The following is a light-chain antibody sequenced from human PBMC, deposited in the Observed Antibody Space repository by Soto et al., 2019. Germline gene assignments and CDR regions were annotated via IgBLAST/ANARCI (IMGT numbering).Light chain of an antibody. CDR3: SSHTTTSAPDI. CDR1: SSDVGAYNY. CDR2: DVT. J-gene: IGLJ2*01. V-gene: IGLV2-14*01. Sequence: QSALTQPASVSGSPGQSITISCTGTSSDVGAYNYVSWYQQHPGKAPKLIIYDVTNRPSGVSDRFSGSKSGNTASLTISGLPAEDEADYHCSSHTTTSAPDIFGGGTKVTVL.